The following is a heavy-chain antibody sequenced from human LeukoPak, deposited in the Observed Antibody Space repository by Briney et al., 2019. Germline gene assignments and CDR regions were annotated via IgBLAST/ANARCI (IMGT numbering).Heavy chain of an antibody. CDR3: ARVSSGVAVAGTDWFDP. D-gene: IGHD6-19*01. CDR1: GGSISSHY. CDR2: IYYSGST. V-gene: IGHV4-59*11. J-gene: IGHJ5*02. Sequence: SETLSLTCTVSGGSISSHYRSWIRQPPGKGLEWIGYIYYSGSTNYNPSLKSRVTISVDTSKNQFSLKLSSVTAADTAVYYCARVSSGVAVAGTDWFDPWGQGTLVTVSS.